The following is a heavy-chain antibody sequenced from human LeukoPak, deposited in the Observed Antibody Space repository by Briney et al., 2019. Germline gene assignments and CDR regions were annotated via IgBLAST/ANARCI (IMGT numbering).Heavy chain of an antibody. J-gene: IGHJ3*02. CDR2: ISSSSSYI. D-gene: IGHD5/OR15-5a*01. Sequence: IPGGSLRLSCAASGFTFRSYSMNWIRQAPGKGLEWVSSISSSSSYIYYADSVKGRFTISRDNAKNSLYLQVNSLRAEDTAVYYGARGSSSTGAFDIWGQGTMVTVSS. CDR1: GFTFRSYS. CDR3: ARGSSSTGAFDI. V-gene: IGHV3-21*06.